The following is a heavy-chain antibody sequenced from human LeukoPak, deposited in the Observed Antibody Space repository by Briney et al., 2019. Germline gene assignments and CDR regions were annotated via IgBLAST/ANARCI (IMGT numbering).Heavy chain of an antibody. CDR3: ARTGGLWFGELWYAFDI. V-gene: IGHV3-7*01. CDR2: IKQDGSEK. Sequence: GGSLRLSCAASGFTFSSYWMSWVRQAPGKGLEWVANIKQDGSEKYYVDSVEGRFTISRDNAKNSLYLQMNSLRAEDTAVYYCARTGGLWFGELWYAFDIWGQGTMVTVSS. J-gene: IGHJ3*02. CDR1: GFTFSSYW. D-gene: IGHD3-10*01.